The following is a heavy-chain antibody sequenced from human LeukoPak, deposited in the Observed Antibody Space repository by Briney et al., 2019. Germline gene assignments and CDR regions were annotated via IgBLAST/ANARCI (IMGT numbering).Heavy chain of an antibody. D-gene: IGHD6-6*01. Sequence: SETLSLTCTVSGGSISSSHYYWGWVRQPPGRGLEWIGNMHFSGSTYYNPSLKSRVTLSVDTSKNQFSLELNSVTAADTAVYYCARGRSKLVHYYYYMDVWGKGTTVTVSS. CDR3: ARGRSKLVHYYYYMDV. J-gene: IGHJ6*03. V-gene: IGHV4-39*01. CDR1: GGSISSSHYY. CDR2: MHFSGST.